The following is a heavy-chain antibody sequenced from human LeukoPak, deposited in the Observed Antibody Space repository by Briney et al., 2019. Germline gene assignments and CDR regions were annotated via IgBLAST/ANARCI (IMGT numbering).Heavy chain of an antibody. CDR2: ISWNSGSI. D-gene: IGHD2-15*01. V-gene: IGHV3-9*01. Sequence: SGGSLRLSYAASGFTFDDYAMHWVRQAPGKGLEWVSGISWNSGSIGYADSVKGRFTSSRDNAKNSLYLQMNSLRAEDTALYYCAKDNKVVGYYYYYMDVWGKGTTVTVSS. J-gene: IGHJ6*03. CDR1: GFTFDDYA. CDR3: AKDNKVVGYYYYYMDV.